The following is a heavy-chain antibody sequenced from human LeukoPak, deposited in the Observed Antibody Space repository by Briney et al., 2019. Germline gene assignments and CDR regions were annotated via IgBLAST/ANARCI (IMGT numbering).Heavy chain of an antibody. CDR2: IWYDGSNK. J-gene: IGHJ4*02. CDR3: ARDLSLGDHFDY. Sequence: GGSLRLSCAASGFTFSSYGMHWVRQAPGKGLEWVAVIWYDGSNKYYADSVKGRFTISRDNSKNTLYLQMNSLRAEDTAVYYCARDLSLGDHFDYWGQGTLVTVSS. D-gene: IGHD2-21*02. CDR1: GFTFSSYG. V-gene: IGHV3-33*01.